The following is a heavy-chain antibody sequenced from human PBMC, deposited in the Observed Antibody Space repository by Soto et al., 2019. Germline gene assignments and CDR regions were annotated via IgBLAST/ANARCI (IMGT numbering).Heavy chain of an antibody. J-gene: IGHJ4*02. CDR2: VYYSGTT. V-gene: IGHV4-61*01. Sequence: SETLSLTCSVSGGSVSNKTYYWSRIRQPPGKRLEWIGYVYYSGTTNYNPSLKSRVTVSVDLSKNQFSLRLSSVTAADTALYYCARTTAVPNTLRSRYFFDYWGQGTLVTVSS. D-gene: IGHD4-17*01. CDR3: ARTTAVPNTLRSRYFFDY. CDR1: GGSVSNKTYY.